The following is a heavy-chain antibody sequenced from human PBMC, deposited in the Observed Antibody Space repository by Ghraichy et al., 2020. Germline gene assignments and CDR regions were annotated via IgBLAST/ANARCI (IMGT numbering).Heavy chain of an antibody. V-gene: IGHV4-59*11. J-gene: IGHJ3*01. Sequence: SQTLSLTCTVSGDSITNHYWSWVRQPPGKGLEWIGFIYYRGSTSSNPSLQNRVTISVDTSKREIYLRLNSVTAADTAVYYCAREKWLSPNAFDLWGQGTLVTVSS. CDR2: IYYRGST. CDR3: AREKWLSPNAFDL. D-gene: IGHD6-19*01. CDR1: GDSITNHY.